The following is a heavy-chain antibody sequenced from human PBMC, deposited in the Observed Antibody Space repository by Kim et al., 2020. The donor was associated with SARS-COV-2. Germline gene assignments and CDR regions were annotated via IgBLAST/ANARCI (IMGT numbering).Heavy chain of an antibody. V-gene: IGHV4-31*03. D-gene: IGHD3-3*01. J-gene: IGHJ3*02. CDR1: GGSISSGGYY. CDR3: ARVARITIFGVVNSAFDI. CDR2: IYYSGST. Sequence: SETLSLTCTVSGGSISSGGYYWSWIRQHPGKGLEWIGYIYYSGSTYSNPPLKSRVTISVDTSKNQFSLKLSSVTAADTAVYYCARVARITIFGVVNSAFDIWGQGTMVTVSS.